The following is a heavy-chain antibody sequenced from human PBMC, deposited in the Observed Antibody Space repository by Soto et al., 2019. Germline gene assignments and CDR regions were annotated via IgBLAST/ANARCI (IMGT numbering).Heavy chain of an antibody. J-gene: IGHJ4*02. V-gene: IGHV3-23*01. D-gene: IGHD6-19*01. CDR1: GFTFSSYA. CDR2: ISGSGGST. Sequence: HPGGSLRLSCAASGFTFSSYAMSWVRQAPGKGLEWVSAISGSGGSTYYADSVKGRFTISRDNSKNTLYLQMDSLRAEDTAVYYCAKGPSSGWYRFDYWGQGTLVSVSS. CDR3: AKGPSSGWYRFDY.